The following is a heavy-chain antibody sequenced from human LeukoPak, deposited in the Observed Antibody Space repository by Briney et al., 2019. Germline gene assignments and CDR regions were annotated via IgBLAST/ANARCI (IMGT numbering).Heavy chain of an antibody. V-gene: IGHV3-23*01. CDR2: ISGSGGST. J-gene: IGHJ3*02. Sequence: GGCLRLSCAASGFTFSSYAMSWVRQAPGKGLEWVSAISGSGGSTYYADSVKGRFTISRDNSKNTLYLQMNSLRAEDTAVYYCANTAIWQGSAFDIWGQGTMVTVSS. CDR1: GFTFSSYA. D-gene: IGHD2-21*01. CDR3: ANTAIWQGSAFDI.